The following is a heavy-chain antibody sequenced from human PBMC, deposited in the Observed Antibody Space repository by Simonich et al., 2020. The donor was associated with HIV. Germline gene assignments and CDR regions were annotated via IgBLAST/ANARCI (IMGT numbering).Heavy chain of an antibody. CDR3: ARRHPTTVTTPYFDY. J-gene: IGHJ4*02. D-gene: IGHD4-17*01. V-gene: IGHV4-34*01. CDR1: GGSFSGYY. Sequence: QVQLQQWGAGLLKPSETLSLTCAVYGGSFSGYYWSWSRPPPGKGLERMGEINHSGTTNHTPSLKSRVTISVDTSKNQFSLKLSSVTAADTAVYYCARRHPTTVTTPYFDYWGQGTLVTVSS. CDR2: INHSGTT.